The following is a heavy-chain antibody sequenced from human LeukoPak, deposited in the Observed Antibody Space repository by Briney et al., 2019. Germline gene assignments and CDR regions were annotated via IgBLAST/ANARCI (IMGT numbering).Heavy chain of an antibody. CDR1: GGSISSYY. CDR2: IYYSGST. D-gene: IGHD3-10*01. Sequence: SETLSLTCTVSGGSISSYYWSWIRQPPGKGLEWIGYIYYSGSTNYNPSLKSRVTISVDTSKNQFSLKLSSVTAADTAVYYCARGLLLFGDSADVWGQGTTVTVSS. J-gene: IGHJ6*02. V-gene: IGHV4-59*01. CDR3: ARGLLLFGDSADV.